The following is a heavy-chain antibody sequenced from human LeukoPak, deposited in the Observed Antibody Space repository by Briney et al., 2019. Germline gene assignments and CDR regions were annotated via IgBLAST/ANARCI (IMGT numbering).Heavy chain of an antibody. CDR1: GYTFTSYY. CDR3: ARGRVVTALYYYYGMDV. J-gene: IGHJ6*02. Sequence: GASVKVSCKASGYTFTSYYMHWVRQAPGQGLEWMGWINPNSGGTNYAQKFQGRVTMTRDTSISTAYMELSRLRSDDTAVYYCARGRVVTALYYYYGMDVWGQGTTVTVSS. CDR2: INPNSGGT. D-gene: IGHD2-21*02. V-gene: IGHV1-2*02.